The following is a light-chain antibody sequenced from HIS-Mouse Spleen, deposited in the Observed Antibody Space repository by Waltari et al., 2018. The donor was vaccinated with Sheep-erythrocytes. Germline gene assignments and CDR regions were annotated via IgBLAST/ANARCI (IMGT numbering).Light chain of an antibody. Sequence: VMTQSPATLSVSPGERATLSRRASQSVSSNLAWYQQKPGQAPRLLIYGASTRATGIPARFSGSGSGTEFTLTISSMQSEDFAVYYCQQYNNWPPGTFGQGTKLEIK. CDR3: QQYNNWPPGT. J-gene: IGKJ2*02. CDR2: GAS. CDR1: QSVSSN. V-gene: IGKV3-15*01.